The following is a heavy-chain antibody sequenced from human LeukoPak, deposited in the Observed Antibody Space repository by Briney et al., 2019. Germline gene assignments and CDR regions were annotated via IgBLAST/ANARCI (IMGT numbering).Heavy chain of an antibody. CDR3: GRSRGGSYSHACDT. D-gene: IGHD1-26*01. J-gene: IGHJ3*02. CDR2: TYYSGTA. Sequence: PSETLSLTCTVSGGPFTSYDYYWGWMRQPPGKGLEWIGSTYYSGTAFYSPSLKNRVTISVDTSKNHYSLKVTSVTAADTAMYYCGRSRGGSYSHACDTWGQGTMLIVSS. V-gene: IGHV4-39*07. CDR1: GGPFTSYDYY.